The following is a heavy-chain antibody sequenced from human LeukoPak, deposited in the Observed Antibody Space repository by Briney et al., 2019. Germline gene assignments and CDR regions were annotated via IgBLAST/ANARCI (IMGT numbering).Heavy chain of an antibody. CDR1: GGTFSSYA. D-gene: IGHD3-10*01. Sequence: SVKVSCKASGGTFSSYAISWVRQAPGQGLEWMGGIIPIFGTANYAQKFQGRVTMTRDTSISTAYMELSRLRSDDTAVYYCARDRSERGYYYGSGSYFFNWFDPWGQGTLVTVSS. CDR2: IIPIFGTA. V-gene: IGHV1-69*05. CDR3: ARDRSERGYYYGSGSYFFNWFDP. J-gene: IGHJ5*02.